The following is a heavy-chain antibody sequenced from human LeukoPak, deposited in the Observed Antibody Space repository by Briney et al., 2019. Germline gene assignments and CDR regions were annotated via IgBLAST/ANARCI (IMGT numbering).Heavy chain of an antibody. J-gene: IGHJ4*02. CDR3: ATDKTYYYGSDQGGY. V-gene: IGHV1-24*01. D-gene: IGHD3-10*01. Sequence: ASVKVSCKVSGYTLTELSMHWVRQAPGKGLEWMGGFDPEDGETIYAQKFQGRVTMTEDTSTDTAYMELSSLRPEDTAVYYCATDKTYYYGSDQGGYWGQGTLVTVSS. CDR2: FDPEDGET. CDR1: GYTLTELS.